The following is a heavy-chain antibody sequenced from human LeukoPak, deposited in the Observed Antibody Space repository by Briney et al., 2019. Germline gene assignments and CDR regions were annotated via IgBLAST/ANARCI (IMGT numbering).Heavy chain of an antibody. CDR2: IDPNSGVT. J-gene: IGHJ3*01. CDR3: ARELGINAFDV. Sequence: ASVKVSCKASGYTLTDNHLYWVRQAPGQGPEWMGWIDPNSGVTNFAQNFQGRLTMTRDMSINTAYMELSRLTSDDTAVYYCARELGINAFDVWGQGTMVTVSS. CDR1: GYTLTDNH. D-gene: IGHD3-16*01. V-gene: IGHV1-2*02.